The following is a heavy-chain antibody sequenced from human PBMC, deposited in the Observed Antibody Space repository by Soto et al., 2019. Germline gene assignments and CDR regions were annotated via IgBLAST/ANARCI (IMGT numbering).Heavy chain of an antibody. CDR3: ARAGGLGAEAVDY. D-gene: IGHD6-19*01. CDR1: GGSISSGGSS. CDR2: IYHSGST. J-gene: IGHJ4*02. Sequence: QLQLQESGSGLVKPSQTLSLTCAVSGGSISSGGSSWSWIRQPPGKGLEWIGYIYHSGSTYYNPSLTSRVTIAVDRSKNQSSLKLSSVTAADTAAYYCARAGGLGAEAVDYWGQGTLVTVSS. V-gene: IGHV4-30-2*01.